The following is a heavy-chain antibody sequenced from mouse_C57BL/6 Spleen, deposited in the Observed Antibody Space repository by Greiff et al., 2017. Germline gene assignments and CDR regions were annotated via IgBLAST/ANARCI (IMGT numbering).Heavy chain of an antibody. V-gene: IGHV14-4*01. Sequence: SGAELVRPGASVKLSCTASGFNIKDYYMHWVKQRPVQGLEWIGWIEPANGDTEYAPKFQGKATITADTSSNTAYMQLSSLTSEDTAVYYCTSITSEVGFDYWGQGTTLTVSS. D-gene: IGHD1-1*01. J-gene: IGHJ2*01. CDR3: TSITSEVGFDY. CDR1: GFNIKDYY. CDR2: IEPANGDT.